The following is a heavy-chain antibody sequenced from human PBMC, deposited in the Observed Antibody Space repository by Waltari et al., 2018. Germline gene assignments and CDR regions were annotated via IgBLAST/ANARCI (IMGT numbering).Heavy chain of an antibody. CDR1: GGSISGFY. CDR2: IYYTGST. Sequence: VQLQESGPSLLKPSETLSLICTVSGGSISGFYWSWVLQPPGKVLDWIGYIYYTGSTNFNPSLKSRVTMSVDTSKNQFSLKLSSVTAADTAFYYCARGGGGDWEWFDPWGQGTLVTVSS. J-gene: IGHJ5*02. V-gene: IGHV4-59*01. D-gene: IGHD2-21*02. CDR3: ARGGGGDWEWFDP.